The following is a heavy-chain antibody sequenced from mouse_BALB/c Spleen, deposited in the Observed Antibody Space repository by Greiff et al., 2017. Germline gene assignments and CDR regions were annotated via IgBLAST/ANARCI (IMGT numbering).Heavy chain of an antibody. D-gene: IGHD1-1*01. Sequence: DVKLVESGGGLVQPGGSRKLSCAASGFTFSSFGMHWVRQAPEKGLEWVAYISSGSSTIYYADTVKGRFTISRDNPKNTLFLQMTSLRSEDTAMYYCARYYYGSSPLCFDYWGQGTTLTVSS. J-gene: IGHJ2*01. V-gene: IGHV5-17*02. CDR1: GFTFSSFG. CDR2: ISSGSSTI. CDR3: ARYYYGSSPLCFDY.